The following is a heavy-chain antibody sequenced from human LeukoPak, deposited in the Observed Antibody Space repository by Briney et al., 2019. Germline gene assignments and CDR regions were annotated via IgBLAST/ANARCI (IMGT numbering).Heavy chain of an antibody. J-gene: IGHJ3*02. CDR1: GFTFSTYA. Sequence: GGSLRLSCAASGFTFSTYAMSWIRQAPGKGLEWVSTISASGGSKFYADSVEGRFTISRDDSKNTVYLQMNSLRAEDTAEYYCAKDEGTDKVEADAFDIWGQGTMVTVSS. D-gene: IGHD3-10*01. CDR3: AKDEGTDKVEADAFDI. V-gene: IGHV3-23*01. CDR2: ISASGGSK.